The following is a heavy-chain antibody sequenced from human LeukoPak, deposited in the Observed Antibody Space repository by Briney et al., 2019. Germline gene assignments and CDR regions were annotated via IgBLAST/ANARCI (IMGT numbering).Heavy chain of an antibody. D-gene: IGHD6-19*01. J-gene: IGHJ4*02. CDR1: GFTFSGSA. V-gene: IGHV3-73*01. Sequence: GGSLRLSCAASGFTFSGSAMHWVRQASGKGLEWVGRIRSKTNSYATAYAASVKGRFTISRDDSKNTAYLQMNSLKTEDTAIYYCTRGYSGWYASDYWGQGALVTVSS. CDR3: TRGYSGWYASDY. CDR2: IRSKTNSYAT.